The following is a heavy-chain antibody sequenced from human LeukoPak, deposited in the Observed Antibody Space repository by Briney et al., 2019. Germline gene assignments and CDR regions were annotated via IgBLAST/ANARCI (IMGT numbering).Heavy chain of an antibody. CDR2: ISWNSGSI. CDR3: AKDLQQLGAFDI. Sequence: GRSLRLSCAASGFTFDDYAMHWVRQAPGKGLEWVSGISWNSGSIGYADSVKGRFTISRDNAKNSLYLQMNSLRAEDTALYYCAKDLQQLGAFDIWGQGTVVTVSS. D-gene: IGHD6-13*01. V-gene: IGHV3-9*01. J-gene: IGHJ3*02. CDR1: GFTFDDYA.